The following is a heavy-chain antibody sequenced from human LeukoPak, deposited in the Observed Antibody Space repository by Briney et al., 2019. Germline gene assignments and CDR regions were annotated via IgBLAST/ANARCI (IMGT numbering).Heavy chain of an antibody. J-gene: IGHJ4*02. V-gene: IGHV3-15*01. CDR1: GFTFSNAW. D-gene: IGHD6-6*01. Sequence: TGGSLRLSCAASGFTFSNAWMSWVRQAPGKGLEWVGRIKSKTDGGTTDYAAPVKGRFTISRDDSKNTLYLQMNSLNTEDTAVYYCTTDLIAARPLCYWGQGTLVTVSS. CDR2: IKSKTDGGTT. CDR3: TTDLIAARPLCY.